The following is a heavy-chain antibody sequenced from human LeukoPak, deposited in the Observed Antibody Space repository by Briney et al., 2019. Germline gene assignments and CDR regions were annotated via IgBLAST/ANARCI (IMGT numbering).Heavy chain of an antibody. CDR2: INHSGST. J-gene: IGHJ4*02. V-gene: IGHV4-34*01. Sequence: PSETLSLTCAVYGGSFGGYYWSWIRQPPGKGLEWIGEINHSGSTNYNPSLQSRVTISVDTSKNQFSLKLSSVTAADTAVYYCARAPRHYYDSSGYYHHSIYFDYWGQGTLVTVSS. D-gene: IGHD3-22*01. CDR3: ARAPRHYYDSSGYYHHSIYFDY. CDR1: GGSFGGYY.